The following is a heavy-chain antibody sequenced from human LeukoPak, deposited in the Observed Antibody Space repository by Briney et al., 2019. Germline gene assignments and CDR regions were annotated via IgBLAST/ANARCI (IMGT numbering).Heavy chain of an antibody. CDR2: IYYSGST. J-gene: IGHJ1*01. CDR1: GGSISSYY. CDR3: AREPPAEYFQH. V-gene: IGHV4-59*12. Sequence: PSETLSLTCTVSGGSISSYYWSWIRQPPGKGLEWIGYIYYSGSTNYNPSLKSRVTISVDTSKNQFSLKLSSVTAADTAVYYCAREPPAEYFQHWGQGTLVTVSS.